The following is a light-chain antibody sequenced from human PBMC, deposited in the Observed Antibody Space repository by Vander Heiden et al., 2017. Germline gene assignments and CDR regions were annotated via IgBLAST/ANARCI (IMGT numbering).Light chain of an antibody. Sequence: DIVLTQSPDSLAVPLGEVATINCKSSQSVLSSSNNKNYLAWYQQTPGQPPKLLIAWSSTRENGVPDRFSGSGSGTAFTLTSSSPQDEDVAVYYWQQYYSTLSFGQGTKVEIK. J-gene: IGKJ1*01. V-gene: IGKV4-1*01. CDR1: QSVLSSSNNKNY. CDR2: WSS. CDR3: QQYYSTLS.